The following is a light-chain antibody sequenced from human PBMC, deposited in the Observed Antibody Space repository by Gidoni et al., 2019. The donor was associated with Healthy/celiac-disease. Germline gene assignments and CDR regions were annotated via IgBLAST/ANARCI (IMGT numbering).Light chain of an antibody. CDR2: DAS. J-gene: IGKJ4*01. Sequence: DIQMTQSPSSLSASVGDRVTITCQASQDISNYLNWYQQKPGKAPKLLIYDASNLETGVPSRFSGSGSGTDFTFTISSLQPEDIATYYCQQYDNLLQDTFGGGTKVEIK. CDR3: QQYDNLLQDT. V-gene: IGKV1-33*01. CDR1: QDISNY.